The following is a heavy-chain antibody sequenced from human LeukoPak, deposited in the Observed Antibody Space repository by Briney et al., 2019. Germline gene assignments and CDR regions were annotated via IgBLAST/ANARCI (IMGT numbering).Heavy chain of an antibody. J-gene: IGHJ4*02. D-gene: IGHD2-15*01. Sequence: SETLSLTCAVYGGSFSGYYWSWIRQPPGKGLEWIGEINHSGSTNYNPSLKSRVTISVDTSKNQFSLKLSSVTAADTAVYYCARGRGSFDYWGQGTLVTVSS. CDR2: INHSGST. CDR3: ARGRGSFDY. CDR1: GGSFSGYY. V-gene: IGHV4-34*01.